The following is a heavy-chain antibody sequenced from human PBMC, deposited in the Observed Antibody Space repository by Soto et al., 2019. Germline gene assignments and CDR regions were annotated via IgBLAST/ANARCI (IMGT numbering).Heavy chain of an antibody. D-gene: IGHD3-10*01. CDR2: IYYSGRT. J-gene: IGHJ6*02. CDR3: ARQGFGELHGLVDV. CDR1: GGSISSSNSY. Sequence: SETLSLTCTVSGGSISSSNSYWCWIRQPPGKGLEWIGIIYYSGRTYYNPSLKSRVTISVDTSKNQFSLNLNSVTAADTALYYCARQGFGELHGLVDVWGQGTTVTVSS. V-gene: IGHV4-39*01.